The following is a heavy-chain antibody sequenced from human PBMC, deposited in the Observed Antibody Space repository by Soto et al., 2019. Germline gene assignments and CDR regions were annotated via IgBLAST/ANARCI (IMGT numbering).Heavy chain of an antibody. CDR2: IDTGGNT. D-gene: IGHD3-22*01. CDR3: ARGRYYDTTGLMDF. Sequence: EVQLVESGGGLVQPGGSLRLSCAASGFTFTNYDMHWVRQLPGGGLEWVSAIDTGGNTYYAASVKGRFTISRENAENSLSLQMNSLRAGDTAVFYCARGRYYDTTGLMDFWGQGTLVTVSS. J-gene: IGHJ4*02. CDR1: GFTFTNYD. V-gene: IGHV3-13*01.